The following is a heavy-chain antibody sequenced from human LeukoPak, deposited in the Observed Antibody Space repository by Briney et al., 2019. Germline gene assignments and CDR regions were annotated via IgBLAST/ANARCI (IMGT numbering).Heavy chain of an antibody. CDR3: AKDLCAVTTGCAFDI. D-gene: IGHD4-17*01. CDR1: GFTFDDYA. V-gene: IGHV3-9*03. CDR2: ISWNSGSI. Sequence: GRSLRLSCAASGFTFDDYAMHWVRQAPGKGLEWVSGISWNSGSIGYADSVKGRFTISRDNAKNSLYLQMNSLRAEDMASYYCAKDLCAVTTGCAFDIWGQGTMVTVSS. J-gene: IGHJ3*02.